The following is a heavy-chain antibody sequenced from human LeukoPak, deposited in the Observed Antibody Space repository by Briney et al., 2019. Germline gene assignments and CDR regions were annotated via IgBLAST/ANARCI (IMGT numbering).Heavy chain of an antibody. J-gene: IGHJ4*02. CDR1: GFTFSSYW. V-gene: IGHV3-7*03. CDR3: AKDPYTMIVVVFDY. Sequence: GGSLRLSCAASGFTFSSYWMNWARQAPGKGLEWVASINHNGNVNYYADSVKGRFTISRDNAKNSLYLQMNSLRAEDTAVYYCAKDPYTMIVVVFDYWGQGTLVTVSS. D-gene: IGHD3-22*01. CDR2: INHNGNVN.